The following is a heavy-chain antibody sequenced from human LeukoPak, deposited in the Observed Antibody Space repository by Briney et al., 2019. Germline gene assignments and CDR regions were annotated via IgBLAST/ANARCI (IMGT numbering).Heavy chain of an antibody. V-gene: IGHV3-30*18. J-gene: IGHJ4*02. Sequence: PGGSLRLSCAASGFTFSSYGMHWVRQAPGKGLEWVAVISYDGSNKYYADSVKGRFTISRDNSKNTLYLQMNSLRAEDTAVYYCAKVDILTGYGNDDFDYWGQGTLVTVSS. D-gene: IGHD3-9*01. CDR3: AKVDILTGYGNDDFDY. CDR2: ISYDGSNK. CDR1: GFTFSSYG.